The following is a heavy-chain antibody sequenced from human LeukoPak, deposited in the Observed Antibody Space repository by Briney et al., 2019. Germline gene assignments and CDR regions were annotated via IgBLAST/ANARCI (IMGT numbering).Heavy chain of an antibody. J-gene: IGHJ4*02. D-gene: IGHD6-13*01. V-gene: IGHV3-21*01. Sequence: PGGSLRLSCAASGFTFSSYSMNWVRQAPGKGLEWVSSISSSSSYIYYADSVKGRFTISRDNAKNSLYLQMNGLRAEDTAVYYCARDLTIAAAGYDYWGQGTLVTVSS. CDR2: ISSSSSYI. CDR1: GFTFSSYS. CDR3: ARDLTIAAAGYDY.